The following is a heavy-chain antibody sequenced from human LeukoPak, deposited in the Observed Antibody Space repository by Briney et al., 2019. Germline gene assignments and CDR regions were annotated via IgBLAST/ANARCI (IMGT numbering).Heavy chain of an antibody. J-gene: IGHJ4*02. CDR2: ISGSGGST. CDR3: ARDPYQHSDGHPGY. V-gene: IGHV3-23*01. CDR1: GFTFSSYA. D-gene: IGHD2-15*01. Sequence: PGGSLRLSCAASGFTFSSYAMSWVRQAPGKGLEWVSAISGSGGSTYYADSVKGRFTISRDNSKNSLFLQMNSLGDEDTAVYFCARDPYQHSDGHPGYWGQGTLVTVPS.